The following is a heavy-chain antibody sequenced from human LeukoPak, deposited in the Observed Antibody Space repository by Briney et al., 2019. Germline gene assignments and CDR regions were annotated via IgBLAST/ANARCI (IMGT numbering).Heavy chain of an antibody. J-gene: IGHJ4*02. CDR2: ISSSGSTI. CDR3: ARDQAYSSSWYDY. V-gene: IGHV3-11*01. D-gene: IGHD6-13*01. CDR1: GFTFSDYY. Sequence: GGSLRLSCAASGFTFSDYYMTWIRQAPGKGLEWVSYISSSGSTIYYADSVKGRFTIPRDNTKNSLYLQMNSLRVEDTAVYYCARDQAYSSSWYDYWGQGTLVTVSS.